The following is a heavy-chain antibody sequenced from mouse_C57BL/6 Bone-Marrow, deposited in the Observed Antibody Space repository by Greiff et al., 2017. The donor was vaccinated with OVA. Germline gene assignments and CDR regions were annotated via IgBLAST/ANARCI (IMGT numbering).Heavy chain of an antibody. Sequence: QVQLQQPGAELVKPGASVKLSCKASGYTFTSYWMHWVKQRPGPGLAWIGMIHPNSGRTTFNEEFKSKATLTVDKSSSTAYMQLSSLTSEDSAVYYCARSGYYGSSPFFDYWGQGTTLTGSS. D-gene: IGHD1-1*01. J-gene: IGHJ2*01. V-gene: IGHV1-64*01. CDR3: ARSGYYGSSPFFDY. CDR1: GYTFTSYW. CDR2: IHPNSGRT.